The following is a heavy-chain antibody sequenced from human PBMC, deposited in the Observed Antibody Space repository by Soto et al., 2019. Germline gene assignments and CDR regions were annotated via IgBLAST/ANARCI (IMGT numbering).Heavy chain of an antibody. CDR3: ARERAAAGQEDYYYGMDV. D-gene: IGHD6-13*01. J-gene: IGHJ6*02. CDR1: GGSISSGDYY. Sequence: SETLSLTCTVSGGSISSGDYYWSWIRQPPGKGLEWIGYIYYSGSTYYNPSLKSRVTISVDTSKNQFSLKLSSVTAADTAVYYCARERAAAGQEDYYYGMDVWGQGTTVTVSS. V-gene: IGHV4-30-4*01. CDR2: IYYSGST.